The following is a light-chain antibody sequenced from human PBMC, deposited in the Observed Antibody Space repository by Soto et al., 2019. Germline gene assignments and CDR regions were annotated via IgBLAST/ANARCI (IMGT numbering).Light chain of an antibody. CDR2: GAS. V-gene: IGKV3-11*01. CDR1: QSVSSS. Sequence: EIVLTQSPATLSLSPGERATLSCRASQSVSSSLAWYQQKPGQTPRLLIYGASNRATGIPARFSGGGSGTDFTLTISSLEPEDFAVYYCQQRSNWPLTFGGGSKVETK. J-gene: IGKJ4*01. CDR3: QQRSNWPLT.